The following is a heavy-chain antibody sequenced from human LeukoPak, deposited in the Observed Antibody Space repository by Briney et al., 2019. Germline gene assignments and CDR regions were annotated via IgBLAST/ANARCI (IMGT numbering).Heavy chain of an antibody. D-gene: IGHD2-15*01. CDR2: ISPSSSYT. J-gene: IGHJ4*02. Sequence: GGSLRLSCAASGFTFSDYYMSWIRQAPGKGLEWVSYISPSSSYTDYADSVKGRFTISRDNAKNSLYLQMNSLRAEDTAVYSCSKVSPIAASHYFDFWGQGTLVTVSS. CDR1: GFTFSDYY. V-gene: IGHV3-11*05. CDR3: SKVSPIAASHYFDF.